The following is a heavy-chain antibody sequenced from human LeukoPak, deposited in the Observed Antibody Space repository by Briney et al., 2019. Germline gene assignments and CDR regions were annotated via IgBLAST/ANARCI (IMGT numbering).Heavy chain of an antibody. J-gene: IGHJ6*04. D-gene: IGHD3-10*01. CDR2: IKEDGSEK. Sequence: PGGFLRLSCAASGFTFSSYWMSWVRQAPGKGLEWVASIKEDGSEKYNLESLKGRFTISRDNAKNSLYLQMNTLRVEDTAVYYCARDRFGGMDVWGKGTTVTVSP. CDR3: ARDRFGGMDV. V-gene: IGHV3-7*01. CDR1: GFTFSSYW.